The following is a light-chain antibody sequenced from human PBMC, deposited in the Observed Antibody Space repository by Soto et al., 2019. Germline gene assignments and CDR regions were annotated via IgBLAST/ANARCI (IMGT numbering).Light chain of an antibody. CDR3: QTWVTGIHI. Sequence: MLTQSPSASASLGASVKLTCTLSSGHSNYAIAWHQQQPEKGPRFLMKLNSDGSHSKGDGIPDRFSGSSSGAERYLTISTLQSEDEADYYCQTWVTGIHIFGGGTKVTVL. CDR2: LNSDGSH. J-gene: IGLJ2*01. V-gene: IGLV4-69*01. CDR1: SGHSNYA.